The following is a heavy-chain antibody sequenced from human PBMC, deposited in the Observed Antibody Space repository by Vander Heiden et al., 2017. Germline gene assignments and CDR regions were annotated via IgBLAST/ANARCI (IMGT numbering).Heavy chain of an antibody. J-gene: IGHJ4*02. CDR1: GFTFRDAW. CDR3: TAAWMRNGVDY. Sequence: EVLVVESGGGLVNPGGSLRLACPASGFTFRDAWMFWLRQAPGKGLEWVGRIKSKTDGGTTDYAAPVKGRFTILRDDSKNTVSLQMNSLKIEDTAVYYCTAAWMRNGVDYWGQGTLVTVSS. CDR2: IKSKTDGGTT. V-gene: IGHV3-15*01. D-gene: IGHD5-12*01.